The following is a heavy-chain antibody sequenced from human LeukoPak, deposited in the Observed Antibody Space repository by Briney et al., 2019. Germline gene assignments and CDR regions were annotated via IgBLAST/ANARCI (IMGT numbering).Heavy chain of an antibody. Sequence: PSETLFLTCTVSGGSISSYYWSWIRQPAGKGLEWIGRIYTSGSTNYNPSLKSRVTMSVDTSKNQFSLKLSSVTAADTAVYYCARGGRTTVTSGFDYWGQGTLVTVSS. J-gene: IGHJ4*02. CDR1: GGSISSYY. CDR3: ARGGRTTVTSGFDY. V-gene: IGHV4-4*07. CDR2: IYTSGST. D-gene: IGHD4-17*01.